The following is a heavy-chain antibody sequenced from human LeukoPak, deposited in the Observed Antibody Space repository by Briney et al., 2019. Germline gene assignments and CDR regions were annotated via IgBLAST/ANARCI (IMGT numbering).Heavy chain of an antibody. Sequence: ASVKVSCKASGYTFTSYDINWVRQATGQGLEWMGWMNPNSGNTGYAQKFQGRVTMTRNTSISTAYMELSSLRSEDTAVYYCARGREGHYPGNYHYGMDVWGQGTTVTVSS. V-gene: IGHV1-8*01. D-gene: IGHD3-10*01. J-gene: IGHJ6*02. CDR1: GYTFTSYD. CDR2: MNPNSGNT. CDR3: ARGREGHYPGNYHYGMDV.